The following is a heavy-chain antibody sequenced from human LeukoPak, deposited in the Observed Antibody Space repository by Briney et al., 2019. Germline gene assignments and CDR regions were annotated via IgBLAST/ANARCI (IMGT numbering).Heavy chain of an antibody. D-gene: IGHD1-26*01. CDR1: GGTFSSYA. V-gene: IGHV1-69*05. CDR2: IIPIFGTA. Sequence: ASVKVSCKASGGTFSSYAISWVRQAPGQGLEWMGGIIPIFGTANYAQKFQGRATITTDESTSTAYMELSSLRSEDTAVYYCARISGSYGWFDYWGQGTLVTVSS. CDR3: ARISGSYGWFDY. J-gene: IGHJ4*02.